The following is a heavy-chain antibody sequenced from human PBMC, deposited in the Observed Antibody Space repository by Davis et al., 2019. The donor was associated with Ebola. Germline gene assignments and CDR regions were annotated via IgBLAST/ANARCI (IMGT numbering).Heavy chain of an antibody. CDR2: ISAYNGNT. Sequence: ASVKVSCKASGYTFTSYGISWVRQAPGQGLEWMGWISAYNGNTNYAQKLQGRVTMTTDTSTSTAYMELRSLRSDDTAVYYCARGAVVVPAAMKGALYYYYGMDVWGQGTTVTVSS. CDR1: GYTFTSYG. CDR3: ARGAVVVPAAMKGALYYYYGMDV. V-gene: IGHV1-18*01. D-gene: IGHD2-2*01. J-gene: IGHJ6*02.